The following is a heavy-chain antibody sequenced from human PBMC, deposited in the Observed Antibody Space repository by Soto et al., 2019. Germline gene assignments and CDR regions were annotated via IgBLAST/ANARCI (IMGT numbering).Heavy chain of an antibody. CDR2: VNWNGGST. CDR1: GFTFDDYG. V-gene: IGHV3-20*04. Sequence: EVQLVESGRGVLRPGGSLRLSCAASGFTFDDYGMSWARQAPGKGLEWVSGVNWNGGSTGYADSVKGRFTISRDDAKNSLYLQMNSLRAEVTAFYYCVRGASLNFDYWGQGTLVTVSS. J-gene: IGHJ4*02. CDR3: VRGASLNFDY. D-gene: IGHD1-26*01.